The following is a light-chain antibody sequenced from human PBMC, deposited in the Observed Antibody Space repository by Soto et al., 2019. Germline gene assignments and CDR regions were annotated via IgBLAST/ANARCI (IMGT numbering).Light chain of an antibody. J-gene: IGKJ1*01. CDR2: GTS. CDR3: QQYNNWPRT. CDR1: QSVNSN. Sequence: EIVMTQSPATLSLSPGERATLSCRASQSVNSNLAWYQQKAGQAPRLLIYGTSTRATGIPARFSGSGSGIDFALTISSLQFEDITVYYCQQYNNWPRTFGQGTKVEIK. V-gene: IGKV3-15*01.